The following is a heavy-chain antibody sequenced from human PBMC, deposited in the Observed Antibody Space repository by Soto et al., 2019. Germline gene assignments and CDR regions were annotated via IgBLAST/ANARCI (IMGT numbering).Heavy chain of an antibody. J-gene: IGHJ3*02. CDR1: GYTFTSYG. V-gene: IGHV1-18*01. CDR3: ARDREGAPDI. CDR2: ISGYNGDT. Sequence: ASVKVSCKASGYTFTSYGIIWVRQAPGQGLEWMGWISGYNGDTYYAAKLQDRVTMTTNTSTTTAYLELRSLRSDDTVGYYCARDREGAPDIWGQGTMVTVSS.